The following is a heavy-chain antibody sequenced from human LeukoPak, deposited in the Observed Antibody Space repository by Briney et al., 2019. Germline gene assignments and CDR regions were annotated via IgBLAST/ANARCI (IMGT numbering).Heavy chain of an antibody. D-gene: IGHD6-13*01. CDR1: GFTISDYY. V-gene: IGHV3-11*06. CDR3: ARVRSSSSRWFDP. CDR2: ISSSSSYT. Sequence: GGSLRLSCAASGFTISDYYMSWIRQAPGKGLEWVSYISSSSSYTNYADSVKGRFTISRDNAKNSLYLQMNSLRAEDTAVYYCARVRSSSSRWFDPWGQGTLVTVSS. J-gene: IGHJ5*02.